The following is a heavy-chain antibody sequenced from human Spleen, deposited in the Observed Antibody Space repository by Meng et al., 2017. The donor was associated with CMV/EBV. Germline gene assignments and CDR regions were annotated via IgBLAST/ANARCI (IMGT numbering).Heavy chain of an antibody. V-gene: IGHV4-30-2*01. CDR3: ARDDGTGSIGY. J-gene: IGHJ4*02. CDR1: GGAISSGGYS. Sequence: CAASGGAISSGGYSWSWSRKPPGKGLEWIGYIYHSGRTYYNPPLKSRVTISVDRSKNQFSLKLSSVTAADTAVYYCARDDGTGSIGYWGQGTLVTVSS. D-gene: IGHD1-1*01. CDR2: IYHSGRT.